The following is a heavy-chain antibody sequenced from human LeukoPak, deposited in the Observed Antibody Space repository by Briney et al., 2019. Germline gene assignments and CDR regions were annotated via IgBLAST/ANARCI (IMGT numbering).Heavy chain of an antibody. CDR3: AKGAYDYIEIAYFDY. CDR1: GFSFNNYA. J-gene: IGHJ4*02. Sequence: GGALRLPCVASGFSFNNYAMNWVGQAPGRGVEGVSLIIGSSGSTFYADSVKSRFTGSRDKSKKTLYLQMNSLRAEDTAGYYCAKGAYDYIEIAYFDYWGQGSLVTVSS. V-gene: IGHV3-23*01. D-gene: IGHD5-12*01. CDR2: IIGSSGST.